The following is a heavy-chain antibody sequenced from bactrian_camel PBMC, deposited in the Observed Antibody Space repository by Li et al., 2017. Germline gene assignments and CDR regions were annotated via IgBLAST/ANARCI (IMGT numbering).Heavy chain of an antibody. CDR2: RRDGTT. V-gene: IGHV3S60*01. Sequence: HVQLVEFGGGSVQAGGSLKLTCAGSAYILEQCGMGWFRQAPGKEENLVSLRRDGTTVYSDSVKGRFTISRDNAKNTVYLQMGSLKPEDTAMYYCAAEWRGMGWPPLAEADFLYWGQGTQVTVS. CDR3: AAEWRGMGWPPLAEADFLY. CDR1: AYILEQCG. D-gene: IGHD3*01. J-gene: IGHJ6*01.